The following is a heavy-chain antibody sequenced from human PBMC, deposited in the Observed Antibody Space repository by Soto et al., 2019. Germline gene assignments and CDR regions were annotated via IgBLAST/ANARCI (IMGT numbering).Heavy chain of an antibody. CDR2: IYHTGTT. V-gene: IGHV4-38-2*01. J-gene: IGHJ4*02. D-gene: IGHD3-10*01. CDR3: ARVRTVGMSGSPGDS. CDR1: GYAISSGFY. Sequence: SETLSLTCDVSGYAISSGFYWAWIRQPPGKRLEWIGNIYHTGTTYYNPPLKTRVTMSVDTSKNQFSLRLSSVTAADTAVFYCARVRTVGMSGSPGDSWGQGTLVTVSS.